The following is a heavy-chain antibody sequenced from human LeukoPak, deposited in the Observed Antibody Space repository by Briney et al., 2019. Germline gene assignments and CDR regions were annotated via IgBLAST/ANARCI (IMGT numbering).Heavy chain of an antibody. D-gene: IGHD3-10*01. V-gene: IGHV3-73*01. CDR1: GFTFSGSA. J-gene: IGHJ4*02. CDR2: IRSKANSYAT. CDR3: TTLVRGVILH. Sequence: GSLRLSCAASGFTFSGSAMHWVRQASGKGLEWVGRIRSKANSYATAYAASAKGRFTISRDDSKNTAYLQMNSLKTEDTAVYYCTTLVRGVILHWGQGTLVTVSS.